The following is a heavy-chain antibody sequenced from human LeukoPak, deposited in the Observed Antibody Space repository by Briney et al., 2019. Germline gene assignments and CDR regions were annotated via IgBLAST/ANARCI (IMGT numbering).Heavy chain of an antibody. V-gene: IGHV4-4*02. CDR1: GDSISDKYW. J-gene: IGHJ3*02. Sequence: SGTLSLTCAVSGDSISDKYWWRWVRQFPDKGLEWIGEVYRSGGTSYNPSLKSRVTVSIDYSKNQFSLRLSSLTAADTAVYFCARGRNLHIFDIWGQGTMVTVSS. CDR2: VYRSGGT. CDR3: ARGRNLHIFDI. D-gene: IGHD4-11*01.